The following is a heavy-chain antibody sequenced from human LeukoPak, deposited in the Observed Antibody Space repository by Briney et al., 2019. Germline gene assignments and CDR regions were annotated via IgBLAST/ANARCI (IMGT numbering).Heavy chain of an antibody. J-gene: IGHJ4*02. V-gene: IGHV1-46*01. CDR2: INPSGGST. CDR3: ARGGLLWFGESDFDY. D-gene: IGHD3-10*01. CDR1: GYTFTSYH. Sequence: ASVKVSCKASGYTFTSYHMHWVRQAPGQGLEWMGIINPSGGSTSYAQKFQGRVTMTRDTSTSTVYMELSSLRSEDTAVYYCARGGLLWFGESDFDYWGQGTLVTVSS.